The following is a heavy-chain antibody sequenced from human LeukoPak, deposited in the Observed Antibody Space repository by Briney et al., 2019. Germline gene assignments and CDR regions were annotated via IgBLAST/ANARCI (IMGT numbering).Heavy chain of an antibody. CDR3: AREPPESYYFDY. J-gene: IGHJ4*02. Sequence: ASVKVSCKKSGYIFTSHYIHLVRQAPGQGLEWMGIIRPSGGNTDFTQQLQGRVTMTRDVSTGTVYMELSSLTSEDTVVYYCAREPPESYYFDYWGQGTLVIVSS. CDR1: GYIFTSHY. CDR2: IRPSGGNT. D-gene: IGHD3/OR15-3a*01. V-gene: IGHV1-46*01.